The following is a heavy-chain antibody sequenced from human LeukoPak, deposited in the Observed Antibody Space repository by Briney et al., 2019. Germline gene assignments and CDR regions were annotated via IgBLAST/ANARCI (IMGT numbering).Heavy chain of an antibody. CDR3: ARDPDYRGSQPHGYFDY. J-gene: IGHJ4*02. V-gene: IGHV3-7*01. CDR2: IKRDGSDI. CDR1: RSTFSDYW. Sequence: GGSLRLSCAASRSTFSDYWMSWVRQAPGKGREWVAYIKRDGSDIYYVDSVKGRFIISRDNAKNSLYLQMNSLRAEDTAVYYCARDPDYRGSQPHGYFDYWGQGTLVTVSS. D-gene: IGHD3-16*01.